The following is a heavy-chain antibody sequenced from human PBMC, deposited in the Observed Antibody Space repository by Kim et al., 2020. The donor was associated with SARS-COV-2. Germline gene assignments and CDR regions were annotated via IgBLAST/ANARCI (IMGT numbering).Heavy chain of an antibody. J-gene: IGHJ4*02. CDR2: ET. V-gene: IGHV1-24*01. D-gene: IGHD6-19*01. CDR3: ATGSSGWYLY. Sequence: ETIYAQKVQGRVTMTEDTSTDTAYMELSSLRSEDTAVYYCATGSSGWYLYWGQGTLVTVSS.